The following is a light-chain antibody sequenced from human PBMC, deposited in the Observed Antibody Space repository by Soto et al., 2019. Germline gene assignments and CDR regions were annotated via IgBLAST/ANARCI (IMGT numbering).Light chain of an antibody. V-gene: IGLV4-69*01. CDR1: SGHSTYA. J-gene: IGLJ2*01. CDR3: QTWGTGPLV. Sequence: QLVLTQSPSASASLGASVKLTCTLSSGHSTYAIAWHQQQPEKGPRYLMKLNSDGSHNKGDGIPDRFSGSSSGAERYLNISSLQSEDEADYYCQTWGTGPLVFGGGTKLTVL. CDR2: LNSDGSH.